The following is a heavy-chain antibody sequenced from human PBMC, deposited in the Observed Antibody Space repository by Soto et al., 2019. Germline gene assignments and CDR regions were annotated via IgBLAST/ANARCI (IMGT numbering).Heavy chain of an antibody. J-gene: IGHJ4*02. D-gene: IGHD4-17*01. CDR1: GYTFTSYG. V-gene: IGHV1-18*01. CDR2: ISAYNGNT. Sequence: QVQLVQSGAEVKKPGASVKVSCKASGYTFTSYGISWVRQALGQGLEWMGWISAYNGNTNYAQKLQGRATMTTDTSTSTAYMELRSLRSDDTAVYYCATDRGDYGDYDIDYWGQGTLVTVSS. CDR3: ATDRGDYGDYDIDY.